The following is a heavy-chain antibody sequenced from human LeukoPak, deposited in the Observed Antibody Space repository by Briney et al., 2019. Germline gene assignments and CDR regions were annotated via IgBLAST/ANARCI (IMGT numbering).Heavy chain of an antibody. CDR3: ASGGDYGDYEYYFDY. V-gene: IGHV3-53*01. D-gene: IGHD4-17*01. CDR2: TYSGGSA. Sequence: GGSLRLSCAASGFTVSRKYMSWVRQAPGKGLEWVSVTYSGGSAYYADSVKGRFTFSRDNSKNTLYLQMNSLRAEDTAVYYRASGGDYGDYEYYFDYWGQGTLVTVSS. CDR1: GFTVSRKY. J-gene: IGHJ4*02.